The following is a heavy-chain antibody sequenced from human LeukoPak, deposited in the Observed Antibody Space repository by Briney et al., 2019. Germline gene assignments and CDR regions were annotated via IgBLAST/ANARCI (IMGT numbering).Heavy chain of an antibody. CDR2: ISAYNGNT. CDR3: VRCSDSSGIPDY. V-gene: IGHV1-18*01. Sequence: ASVKVSCKASGYTFIIYGFSWVRQAPGQGLEWMGWISAYNGNTNYAQKFQGRITMTTDTSTSTAYMDLRSLRSDDTAVYYCVRCSDSSGIPDYWGQGTLVIVSS. CDR1: GYTFIIYG. J-gene: IGHJ4*02. D-gene: IGHD3-22*01.